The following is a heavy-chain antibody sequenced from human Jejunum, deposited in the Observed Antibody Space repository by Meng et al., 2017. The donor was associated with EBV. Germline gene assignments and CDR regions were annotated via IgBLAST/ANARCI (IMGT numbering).Heavy chain of an antibody. J-gene: IGHJ4*02. D-gene: IGHD5-24*01. CDR2: TSPDTGDT. Sequence: QVQLGTSRLQVRKSGASGNVSQQASGNNFNTHHINRVRPATAQGLEYMGWTSPDTGDTGYAQNFQGRLTMNRDTSISTAYMDLSSLTSDDTAVYYSARGDGYNLYWGQGTLVTVSS. CDR1: GNNFNTHH. V-gene: IGHV1-8*01. CDR3: ARGDGYNLY.